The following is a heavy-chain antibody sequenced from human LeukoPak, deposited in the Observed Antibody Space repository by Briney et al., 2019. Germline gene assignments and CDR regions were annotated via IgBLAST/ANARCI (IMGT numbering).Heavy chain of an antibody. J-gene: IGHJ4*02. CDR2: VKEDGSEE. CDR3: ASLLHYERSVYRPVDC. D-gene: IGHD5/OR15-5a*01. CDR1: GFTFSSHS. V-gene: IGHV3-7*01. Sequence: PGGCLRLCCSAPGFTFSSHSMSSVRQAPGKGLEWVANVKEDGSEENYVDSVKGRFTISRDNDVKSLYLQMNGLRAEDTAVYFCASLLHYERSVYRPVDCWGQGTLVAVSS.